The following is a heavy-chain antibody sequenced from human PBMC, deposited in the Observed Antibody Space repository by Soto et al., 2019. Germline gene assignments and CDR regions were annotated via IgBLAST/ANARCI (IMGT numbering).Heavy chain of an antibody. CDR1: GYTFSAYY. Sequence: QVQLVQSGAEVKEPGDSVRVSCEASGYTFSAYYIHWVRQAPGQGLEWMGWINPKFGDTTYAQDLQGRVTMTRDMSISTVYMELSRLTSDDTAIYDCARNMDYYYGPGSGNGHGVWGQGTTVTVFS. D-gene: IGHD3-10*01. J-gene: IGHJ6*02. CDR3: ARNMDYYYGPGSGNGHGV. CDR2: INPKFGDT. V-gene: IGHV1-2*02.